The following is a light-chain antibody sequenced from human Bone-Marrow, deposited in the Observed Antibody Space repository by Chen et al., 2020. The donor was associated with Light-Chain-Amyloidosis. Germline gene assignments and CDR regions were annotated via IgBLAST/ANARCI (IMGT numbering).Light chain of an antibody. V-gene: IGLV2-23*02. CDR1: DKNVGGYDV. CDR2: DIV. Sequence: QSALTQPASVSGSPGQSITISCTGTDKNVGGYDVVSWYQQHPGTAPKLIIYDIVKRPSGVSDRFSASKSGNSASLTLSGLQAEDEAYYYCCSYAGSSTWVFGTGAK. J-gene: IGLJ1*01. CDR3: CSYAGSSTWV.